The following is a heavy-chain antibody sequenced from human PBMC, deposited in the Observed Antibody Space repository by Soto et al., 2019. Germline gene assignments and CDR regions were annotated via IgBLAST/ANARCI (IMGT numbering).Heavy chain of an antibody. CDR3: ARMHYFGSGKPNDY. V-gene: IGHV4-30-4*01. CDR2: IYYSGST. J-gene: IGHJ4*01. D-gene: IGHD3-10*01. CDR1: GGSISSGGYY. Sequence: PXETLSLTCTVSGGSISSGGYYWSWIRQPPGKGLEWIGYIYYSGSTNYNPSLKSRITISVDTSKNQFSLNLISVTAADTAVYYCARMHYFGSGKPNDYWGQGTLVTVSS.